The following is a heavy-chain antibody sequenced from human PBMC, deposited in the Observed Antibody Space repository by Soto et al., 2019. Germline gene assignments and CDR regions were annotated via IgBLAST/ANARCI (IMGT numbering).Heavy chain of an antibody. Sequence: SETLSLTCAVYGGSFSGYYWSWIRQPPGKGLEWIGEINHSGSTNYNPSLKSRVTISVDTSKNQFSLKLSSVTAADTAVYYCAREGGGSSSFFDYWGQGTLVTVPQ. CDR3: AREGGGSSSFFDY. D-gene: IGHD6-6*01. CDR2: INHSGST. J-gene: IGHJ4*02. CDR1: GGSFSGYY. V-gene: IGHV4-34*01.